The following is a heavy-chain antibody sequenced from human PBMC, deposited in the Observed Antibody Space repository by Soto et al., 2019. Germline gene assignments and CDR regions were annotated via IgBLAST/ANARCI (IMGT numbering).Heavy chain of an antibody. CDR3: AKKHGPTFLLAGTFDN. D-gene: IGHD6-13*01. CDR1: GFTFDDYA. V-gene: IGHV3-9*01. Sequence: EVELVESGGGLVQPGRSLRLSCAASGFTFDDYAMHWVRQAPGKGLEWVSGITCNGGSRGYADSVKGRFTIYRDNAKNYLHLQMKSLRPDDKAVDYCAKKHGPTFLLAGTFDNWGQGTMVTVSS. J-gene: IGHJ3*02. CDR2: ITCNGGSR.